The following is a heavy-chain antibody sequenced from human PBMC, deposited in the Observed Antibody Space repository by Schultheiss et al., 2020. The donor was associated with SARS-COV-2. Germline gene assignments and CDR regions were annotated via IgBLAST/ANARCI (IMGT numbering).Heavy chain of an antibody. Sequence: SETLSLTCAASGFTFSSYAMLWVRQAPGKGLEWIGEINHSGSTNYNPSLKSRVTISVDTSKNQFSLKLSSVTAADTAVYYCARHGYSGYRRYFQHWGQGTLVTVSS. V-gene: IGHV4-34*01. D-gene: IGHD5-12*01. CDR2: INHSGST. CDR1: GFTFSSYA. CDR3: ARHGYSGYRRYFQH. J-gene: IGHJ1*01.